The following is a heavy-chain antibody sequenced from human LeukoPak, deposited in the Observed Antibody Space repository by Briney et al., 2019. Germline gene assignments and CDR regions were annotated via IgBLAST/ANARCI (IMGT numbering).Heavy chain of an antibody. D-gene: IGHD3-10*01. CDR2: IYTSGST. J-gene: IGHJ6*03. Sequence: SETLSLTCTVSGGSISSYYWSWIRQPAGKGLEWIGRIYTSGSTNYNPSLKNRVTISVDTSKNQFSLKLSSVTAADTAVYYCASDYYGSGSYRAYYYYYMDVWGKGTTVTISS. CDR3: ASDYYGSGSYRAYYYYYMDV. V-gene: IGHV4-4*07. CDR1: GGSISSYY.